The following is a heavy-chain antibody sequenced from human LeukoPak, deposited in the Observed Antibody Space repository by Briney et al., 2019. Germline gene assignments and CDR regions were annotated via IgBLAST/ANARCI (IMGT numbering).Heavy chain of an antibody. CDR1: GGSISSYY. CDR3: ASISGYSSSWNKGADAFDI. CDR2: IYYSGST. Sequence: SETLSLTCTVSGGSISSYYWSWIRQPPGKGLEWIGYIYYSGSTNYNPSLKSQVTISVDTSKNQFSLKLSSVTAADTAVYYCASISGYSSSWNKGADAFDIWGQGTMVTVSS. V-gene: IGHV4-59*01. D-gene: IGHD6-13*01. J-gene: IGHJ3*02.